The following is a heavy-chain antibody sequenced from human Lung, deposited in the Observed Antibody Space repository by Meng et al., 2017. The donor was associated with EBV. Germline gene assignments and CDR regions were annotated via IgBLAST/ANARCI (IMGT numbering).Heavy chain of an antibody. V-gene: IGHV7-4-1*01. Sequence: QVQLGQPGLEEKTPAPSVKVSCNASGDTFNSYSLNWVRQAPGQGLEWMGWINISSGNPKYSQGFTERFVFSLDTSVNTAYLQNDSLKADDTAVYYCARGNGWRFDYWGQGTLVTVSS. D-gene: IGHD6-19*01. J-gene: IGHJ4*02. CDR2: INISSGNP. CDR3: ARGNGWRFDY. CDR1: GDTFNSYS.